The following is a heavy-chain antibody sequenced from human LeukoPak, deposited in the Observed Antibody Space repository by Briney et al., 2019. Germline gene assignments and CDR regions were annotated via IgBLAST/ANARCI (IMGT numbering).Heavy chain of an antibody. V-gene: IGHV3-7*01. CDR2: IKQDGSEK. CDR1: GFTFSVYW. Sequence: GGSLRLSCAASGFTFSVYWMSWVRQPPGKGLEWVANIKQDGSEKDYVDSMRGRFTISRDNAKNSVYLQMNSLRAEDTAVYYCVRESIGFDYWGQGTLVTVSS. D-gene: IGHD2-15*01. CDR3: VRESIGFDY. J-gene: IGHJ4*02.